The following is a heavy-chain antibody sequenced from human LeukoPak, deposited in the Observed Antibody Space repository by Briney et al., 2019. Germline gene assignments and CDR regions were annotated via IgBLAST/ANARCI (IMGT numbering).Heavy chain of an antibody. CDR2: IHTSGST. J-gene: IGHJ6*03. V-gene: IGHV4-4*07. CDR1: GGSISSYY. Sequence: SETLSLTCTVSGGSISSYYWSWIRQPAGKGLEWIGRIHTSGSTNYNPSLKSRVTMSVDTSKNQFSLKLSSVTAADTAVYYCARDKYYYDSSVDYYYMDVWGKGTTVTISS. D-gene: IGHD3-22*01. CDR3: ARDKYYYDSSVDYYYMDV.